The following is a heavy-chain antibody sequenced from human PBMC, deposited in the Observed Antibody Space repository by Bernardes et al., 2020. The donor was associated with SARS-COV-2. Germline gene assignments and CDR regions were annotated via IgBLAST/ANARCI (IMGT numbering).Heavy chain of an antibody. V-gene: IGHV3-11*01. CDR1: GFTFSNYY. D-gene: IGHD1-26*01. CDR2: ISSSGSTI. CDR3: ARDQVAGATTHYYYGLDV. Sequence: GWSLRLSCAASGFTFSNYYMSWIRQAPGKGLEWVSYISSSGSTIYYAVSVNGRCTISRDKAKNSLYRQMNSLRAEDTAVYYCARDQVAGATTHYYYGLDV. J-gene: IGHJ6*01.